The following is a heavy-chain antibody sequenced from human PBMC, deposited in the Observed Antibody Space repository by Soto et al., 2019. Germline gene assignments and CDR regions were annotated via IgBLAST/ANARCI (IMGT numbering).Heavy chain of an antibody. CDR2: ISAYNGNT. CDR3: ARDRWGDVKYSSGSEPFDG. V-gene: IGHV1-18*01. Sequence: ASVKVSCKASGYTFTSYGISWVRQAPGQGLEWMGWISAYNGNTNYAQKLQGRVTMTTDTSTSTAYMELRSLRSDDTAVYYCARDRWGDVKYSSGSEPFDGWGKEPLLT. CDR1: GYTFTSYG. J-gene: IGHJ4*02. D-gene: IGHD3-22*01.